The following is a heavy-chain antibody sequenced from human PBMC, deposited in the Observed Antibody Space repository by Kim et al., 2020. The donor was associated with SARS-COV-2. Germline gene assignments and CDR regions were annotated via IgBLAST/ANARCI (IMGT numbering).Heavy chain of an antibody. CDR3: ARINMIVVGHYGMDV. D-gene: IGHD3-22*01. CDR1: GYSFTSYW. CDR2: IDPSDSYT. V-gene: IGHV5-10-1*01. J-gene: IGHJ6*02. Sequence: GESLKISCKGSGYSFTSYWISWVRQMPGKGLEWMGRIDPSDSYTNYSPSFQGHVTISADKSISTAYLQWSSLKASDTAMYYCARINMIVVGHYGMDVWGQGTTVTVSS.